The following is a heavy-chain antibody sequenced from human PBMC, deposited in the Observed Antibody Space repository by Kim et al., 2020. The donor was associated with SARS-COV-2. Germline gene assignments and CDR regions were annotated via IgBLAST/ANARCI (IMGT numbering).Heavy chain of an antibody. V-gene: IGHV4-39*01. CDR2: IYYSGST. Sequence: SETLSLTCTVSGGSISSSSYYWGWIRQPPGKGLEWIGSIYYSGSTYYNPSLKSRVTISVDTSKNQFSLKLSSVTAADTAVYYCARRSNWFDPWGQGTLVTVSS. D-gene: IGHD2-15*01. J-gene: IGHJ5*02. CDR3: ARRSNWFDP. CDR1: GGSISSSSYY.